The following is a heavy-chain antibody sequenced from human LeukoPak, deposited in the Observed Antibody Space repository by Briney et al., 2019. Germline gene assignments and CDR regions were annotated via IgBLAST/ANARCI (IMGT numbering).Heavy chain of an antibody. V-gene: IGHV3-7*01. CDR3: ARADWGSIDY. J-gene: IGHJ4*02. Sequence: PGGSLRLSCVASGFTYRAYWMSWVRQAPGKGLEWVAIINQDESVTSYVDSVKGRFTISRDNAKDSLYPHVTNLRAEDTAVYYCARADWGSIDYWGQGNLVTVS. CDR1: GFTYRAYW. D-gene: IGHD7-27*01. CDR2: INQDESVT.